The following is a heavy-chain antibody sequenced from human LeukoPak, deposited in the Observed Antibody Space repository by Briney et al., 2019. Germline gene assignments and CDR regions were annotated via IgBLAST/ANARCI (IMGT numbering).Heavy chain of an antibody. CDR3: ARADCSGSTCYLRHRWFDP. J-gene: IGHJ5*02. V-gene: IGHV3-21*06. D-gene: IGHD2-2*01. Sequence: KPGGSLRLSCSASGFTLRSFDMNLVRQAPGKGLELVSSISTSSRYIYYIDSVTGRFTISRDDAKNALYLKMNSLTVEDTAVYYCARADCSGSTCYLRHRWFDPWGQGTLVSVSS. CDR1: GFTLRSFD. CDR2: ISTSSRYI.